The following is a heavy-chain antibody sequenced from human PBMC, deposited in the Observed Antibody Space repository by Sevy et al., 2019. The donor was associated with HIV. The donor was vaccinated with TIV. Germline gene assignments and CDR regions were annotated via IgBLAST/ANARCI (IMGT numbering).Heavy chain of an antibody. J-gene: IGHJ4*02. D-gene: IGHD2-21*01. CDR1: GFTLSSYT. V-gene: IGHV3-48*02. CDR2: FDGTDIT. CDR3: LRDERAIASHFDY. Sequence: GGSLRLSCEASGFTLSSYTMNWVRQSPEKGLEWVATFDGTDITHYADSVKGRFIISRDTAKNSLFLQMNSLRDDDTAMYFCLRDERAIASHFDYWGRGTLVTVSS.